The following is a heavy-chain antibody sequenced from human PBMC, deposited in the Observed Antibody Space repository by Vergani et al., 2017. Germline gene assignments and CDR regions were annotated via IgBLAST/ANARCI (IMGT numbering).Heavy chain of an antibody. V-gene: IGHV4-39*01. J-gene: IGHJ4*02. Sequence: QLQLQESGPGLVKPSETLSLICTVSGGSINPSSSFWGWIRQSPGKGLEWIGSINYVGRTYYIPSLQSRATVFVDTSKNQFSLNLTSVTAADTAMYYCAVRPRVNLVGGEIVTKRTFDYWSQGSLVTVSS. CDR3: AVRPRVNLVGGEIVTKRTFDY. CDR1: GGSINPSSSF. CDR2: INYVGRT. D-gene: IGHD3-10*01.